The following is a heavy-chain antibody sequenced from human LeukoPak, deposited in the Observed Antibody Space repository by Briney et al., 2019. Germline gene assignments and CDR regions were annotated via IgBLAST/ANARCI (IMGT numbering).Heavy chain of an antibody. D-gene: IGHD3-3*01. CDR3: ARDRDVWSYPDY. J-gene: IGHJ4*02. CDR2: ISSSATDT. CDR1: GFTFSDYY. Sequence: PGGSLRLSCAASGFTFSDYYMFWIRQAPGKGLEWISYISSSATDTYYADSVRGRFTISRDNAKNSLHLQMNSLRVEDTALYFCARDRDVWSYPDYWGQGTQVTVSS. V-gene: IGHV3-11*01.